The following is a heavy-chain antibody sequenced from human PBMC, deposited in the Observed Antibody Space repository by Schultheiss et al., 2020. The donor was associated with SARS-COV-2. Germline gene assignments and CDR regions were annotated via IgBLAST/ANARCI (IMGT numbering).Heavy chain of an antibody. V-gene: IGHV3-15*01. CDR2: IKSKTDGGTT. Sequence: GESLKISCAASGFTFSNAWMSWVRQAPGKGLEWVGRIKSKTDGGTTDYAAPVKGRFTISRDDSKNTLYLQMNSLKTEDTAVYYCTRLGLDWLPRPGYYYGMDVWGQGTTVTVSS. CDR3: TRLGLDWLPRPGYYYGMDV. J-gene: IGHJ6*02. CDR1: GFTFSNAW. D-gene: IGHD3-9*01.